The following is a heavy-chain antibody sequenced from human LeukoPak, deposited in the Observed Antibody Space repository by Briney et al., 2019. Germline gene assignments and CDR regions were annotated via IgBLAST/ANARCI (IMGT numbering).Heavy chain of an antibody. Sequence: ASVKVSCKASGYTFTGYYMHWVRQAPGQGLEWMGWINPNSGGTNYAQKFQGRVTMTRDTAISTAYMELNRLTSDDTAVYYCARDTGFPFFDFWGHGALVTVSS. V-gene: IGHV1-2*02. CDR1: GYTFTGYY. J-gene: IGHJ4*01. CDR3: ARDTGFPFFDF. CDR2: INPNSGGT.